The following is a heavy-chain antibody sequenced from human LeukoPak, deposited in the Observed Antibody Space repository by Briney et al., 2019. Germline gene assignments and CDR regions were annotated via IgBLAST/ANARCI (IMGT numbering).Heavy chain of an antibody. V-gene: IGHV4-30-4*01. Sequence: SETLSLTCTVSGGSISSGDYYWSWIRQPPGKGLEWIGYIYYSGSTYYNPSLKSRVTISVDTSKNQFSLKLSSVTAADTAVYYCASGEGGFGEFLYYFDYWGQGTPVTVSS. CDR2: IYYSGST. CDR3: ASGEGGFGEFLYYFDY. D-gene: IGHD3-10*01. CDR1: GGSISSGDYY. J-gene: IGHJ4*02.